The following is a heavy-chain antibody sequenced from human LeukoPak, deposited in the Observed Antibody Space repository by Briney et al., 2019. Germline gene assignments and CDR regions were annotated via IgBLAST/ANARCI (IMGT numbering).Heavy chain of an antibody. CDR2: INPSGGST. J-gene: IGHJ5*02. Sequence: GASVKVSCKASGYTFTSYYMHWVRQAPGQGLEWMGIINPSGGSTSYAQKFQGRATMTRDTSTSTVYMELSSLRSEGTAVYYCARRVTDVLRAHYDFWSGYPNWFDPWGQGTLVTVSS. V-gene: IGHV1-46*01. CDR1: GYTFTSYY. D-gene: IGHD3-3*01. CDR3: ARRVTDVLRAHYDFWSGYPNWFDP.